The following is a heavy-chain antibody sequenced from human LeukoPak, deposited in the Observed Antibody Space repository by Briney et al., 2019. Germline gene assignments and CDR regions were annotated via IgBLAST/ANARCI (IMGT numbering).Heavy chain of an antibody. CDR1: GFTFSSYA. CDR2: ISASGGTT. D-gene: IGHD3-10*01. J-gene: IGHJ4*02. V-gene: IGHV3-23*01. CDR3: AKSYGSGSYYITYFDY. Sequence: GGSLRLSCAASGFTFSSYAMSWVRQAPGKGLEWVSVISASGGTTYYADSVKGRFTISRDNSKNTLSLQMTSLRAEDTAVYYCAKSYGSGSYYITYFDYWGQGTLVTVSS.